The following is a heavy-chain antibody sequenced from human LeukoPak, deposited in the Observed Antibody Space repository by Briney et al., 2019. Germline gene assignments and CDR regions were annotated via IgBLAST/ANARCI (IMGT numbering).Heavy chain of an antibody. CDR3: ARGGYYYYYGMDV. Sequence: SQTLSLTCTVSGGSLSSGGYYWSWVRQHPGKGLEWLGYIYYSGSTYYNPSLKSRVTISVDTSKNQFSLKLSSVTAADTAVYYCARGGYYYYYGMDVWCQGTTVTVSS. CDR1: GGSLSSGGYY. CDR2: IYYSGST. V-gene: IGHV4-31*03. D-gene: IGHD1-26*01. J-gene: IGHJ6*02.